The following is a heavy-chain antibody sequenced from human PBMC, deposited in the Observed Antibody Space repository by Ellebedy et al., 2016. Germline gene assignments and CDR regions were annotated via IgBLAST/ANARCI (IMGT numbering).Heavy chain of an antibody. J-gene: IGHJ4*02. V-gene: IGHV3-74*01. CDR1: GFTVSSNY. D-gene: IGHD6-13*01. CDR2: INTDGSSI. Sequence: GESLKISCAASGFTVSSNYMSWVRQAPGKGLVWVSRINTDGSSISYADSVKGRFTISRDNAKNTQYLQMNSLRADDTAIYYCVRGGLPAAGDYWGQGTLVTVSS. CDR3: VRGGLPAAGDY.